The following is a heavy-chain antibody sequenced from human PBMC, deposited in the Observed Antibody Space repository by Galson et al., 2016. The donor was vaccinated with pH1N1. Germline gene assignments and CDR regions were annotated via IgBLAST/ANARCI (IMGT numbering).Heavy chain of an antibody. V-gene: IGHV3-74*01. CDR3: ARNWWGIDY. J-gene: IGHJ4*02. Sequence: SLRLSCAASGFPFSDYWMHWVRQAPGKGLAWVARIDNDGRGTSHADSVRGRFAISRDNAENMLYLQMNSLRPDDTAVYYCARNWWGIDYWGQGALVTVSS. D-gene: IGHD2-15*01. CDR1: GFPFSDYW. CDR2: IDNDGRGT.